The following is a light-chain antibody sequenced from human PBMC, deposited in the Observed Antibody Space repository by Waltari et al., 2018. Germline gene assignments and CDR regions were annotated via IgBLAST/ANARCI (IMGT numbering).Light chain of an antibody. V-gene: IGKV4-1*01. J-gene: IGKJ4*01. CDR2: WAS. Sequence: DIVMTQSPDSLAVSLGERATINCKSSQSVLYSADNSNYLAWYQQKPGQPPNLLIYWASTRESGVPDRFRGSGSGTDFTLTISSLQAEDVAVYYCQQYYITPLSFGGGTKVEIK. CDR3: QQYYITPLS. CDR1: QSVLYSADNSNY.